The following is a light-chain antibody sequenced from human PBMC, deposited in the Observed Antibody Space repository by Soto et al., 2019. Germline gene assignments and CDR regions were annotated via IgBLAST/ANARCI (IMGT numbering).Light chain of an antibody. J-gene: IGKJ4*01. CDR1: QSISSY. Sequence: DIQMTHSPSSLSASVGYRFTITCRASQSISSYLNWYQQKPGKAPKLLIYAASSLQSGVPSRFSGSGSGTDFTLTISSLKPEDFANYYCQQSYSTLALTFGGGTKVDIK. V-gene: IGKV1-39*01. CDR2: AAS. CDR3: QQSYSTLALT.